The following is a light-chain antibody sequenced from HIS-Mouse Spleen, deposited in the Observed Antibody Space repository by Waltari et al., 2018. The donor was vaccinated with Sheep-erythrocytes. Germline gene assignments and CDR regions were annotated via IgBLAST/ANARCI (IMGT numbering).Light chain of an antibody. CDR2: EAS. CDR1: SSDVGGYNH. J-gene: IGLJ2*01. Sequence: QSALTQPASVSGSPGQSITLSCTGTSSDVGGYNHVPWYQPQPGKAPKLMIYEASNRPSGLSNRFSGSKSGNTASLTISGLQAEDEADYYCSSYTSSSSFVVFGGGTKLTVL. CDR3: SSYTSSSSFVV. V-gene: IGLV2-14*01.